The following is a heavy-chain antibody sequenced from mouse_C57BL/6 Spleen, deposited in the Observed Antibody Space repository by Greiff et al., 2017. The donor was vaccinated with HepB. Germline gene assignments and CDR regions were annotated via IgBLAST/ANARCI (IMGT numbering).Heavy chain of an antibody. CDR2: IHPNSGST. CDR1: GYTFTSYW. Sequence: QVQLQQPGAELVKPGASVKLSCKASGYTFTSYWMHWVKQSPGQGLEWIGMIHPNSGSTNYNEKFKSKATLTVDKSSSTAYMQLSSLTSEDSAVYYCARPGVYYFDYWGQGTTLTVSS. J-gene: IGHJ2*01. CDR3: ARPGVYYFDY. V-gene: IGHV1-64*01.